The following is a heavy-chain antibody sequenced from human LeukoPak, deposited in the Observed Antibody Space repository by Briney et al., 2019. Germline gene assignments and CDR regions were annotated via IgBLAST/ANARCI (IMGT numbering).Heavy chain of an antibody. CDR1: GYSFTSYW. V-gene: IGHV5-51*01. CDR3: ASYYDILTAHDAFDI. CDR2: IYPGDSDT. J-gene: IGHJ3*02. D-gene: IGHD3-9*01. Sequence: GESLKISCKGSGYSFTSYWIGWVRQMPGRGLEWMGIIYPGDSDTRYSPSFQGQVTISADKSISTAYLQWSSLKASDTAMYYCASYYDILTAHDAFDIWGQGTMVTVPS.